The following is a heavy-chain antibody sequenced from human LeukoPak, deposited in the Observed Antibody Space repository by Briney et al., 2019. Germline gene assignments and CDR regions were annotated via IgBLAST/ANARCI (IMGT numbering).Heavy chain of an antibody. CDR2: IYYSGST. D-gene: IGHD3-9*01. CDR3: ARWYYDILTGYLYFDY. V-gene: IGHV4-59*01. J-gene: IGHJ4*02. Sequence: SETLSLTCTVSGGSIRSYYWSWIRQPPGKGLEWIGYIYYSGSTNYNPSLKSRVTISVDTSKNQFSLKLSSVTAADTAVYYCARWYYDILTGYLYFDYWGQGTLVTVSS. CDR1: GGSIRSYY.